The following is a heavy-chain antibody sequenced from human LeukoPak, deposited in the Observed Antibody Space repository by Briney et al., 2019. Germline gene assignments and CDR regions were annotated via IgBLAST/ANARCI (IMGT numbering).Heavy chain of an antibody. Sequence: GGSLRLSCAASGFSFGDYGMSWVRQAPGKGLVWVSRINSDGSSTSYADSVKGRFTISRDNAKNTLYLQMNSLRAEDTAVYYCARVQGHPPNGLDIWGQGTMVTVSS. V-gene: IGHV3-74*01. J-gene: IGHJ3*02. D-gene: IGHD2-8*01. CDR2: INSDGSST. CDR3: ARVQGHPPNGLDI. CDR1: GFSFGDYG.